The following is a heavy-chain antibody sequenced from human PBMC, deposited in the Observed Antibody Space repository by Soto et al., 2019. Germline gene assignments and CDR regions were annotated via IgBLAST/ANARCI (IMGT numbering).Heavy chain of an antibody. V-gene: IGHV3-23*01. CDR2: ISGSGGST. Sequence: GGSLRLSCAASGFTFSSYAMSWVRQAPGKGLEWVSAISGSGGSTYYADSVKGRFTISRDNSKNTLYLQMNSLRAEDTAVYYCAKSFHIVVVREHYYYYGMDVWGQGTTVTVSS. CDR1: GFTFSSYA. J-gene: IGHJ6*02. D-gene: IGHD2-2*01. CDR3: AKSFHIVVVREHYYYYGMDV.